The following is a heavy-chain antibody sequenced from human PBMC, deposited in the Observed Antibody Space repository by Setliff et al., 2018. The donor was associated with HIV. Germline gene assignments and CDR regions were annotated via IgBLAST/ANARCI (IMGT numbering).Heavy chain of an antibody. Sequence: SETLSLTCTVSGDSISSSSYYWSWIRQPAGKGLEWIGRIYTGGSTNYNPSLKSRVTISIDTSKNQFSLRLSSVTAADTAVYFCARHNPASVPASSPDYWGQGTLVTVSS. CDR3: ARHNPASVPASSPDY. CDR2: IYTGGST. D-gene: IGHD2-2*01. CDR1: GDSISSSSYY. V-gene: IGHV4-61*02. J-gene: IGHJ4*02.